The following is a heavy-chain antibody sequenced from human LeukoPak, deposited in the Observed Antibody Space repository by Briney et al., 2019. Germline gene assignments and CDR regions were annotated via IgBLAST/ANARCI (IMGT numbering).Heavy chain of an antibody. CDR1: GGTFSSYA. Sequence: GSSVKVSCKASGGTFSSYAISWVRQAPGQGLEWMGRIIPIFGTANYAQKFQGRVTITTDESTSTAYVELSSLRSEDTAVYYCAREITLYYYDSSGYYDAFDIWGQGTMVTVSS. CDR2: IIPIFGTA. V-gene: IGHV1-69*05. J-gene: IGHJ3*02. CDR3: AREITLYYYDSSGYYDAFDI. D-gene: IGHD3-22*01.